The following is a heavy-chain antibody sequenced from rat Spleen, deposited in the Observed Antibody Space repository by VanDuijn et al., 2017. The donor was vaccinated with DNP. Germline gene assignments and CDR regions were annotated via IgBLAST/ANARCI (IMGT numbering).Heavy chain of an antibody. CDR2: ISPSGSST. CDR1: GFTFSNFY. Sequence: EVQLVESGGGLVQAGRSLKLSCAASGFTFSNFYMAWVRQAPKKGLEWVAAISPSGSSTYYPDSVKGRFTISRDDAKSSLYLQMNSLKSEDTATYYCARWGGDYFDYWGQGVMVTVSS. V-gene: IGHV5S23*01. J-gene: IGHJ2*01. CDR3: ARWGGDYFDY.